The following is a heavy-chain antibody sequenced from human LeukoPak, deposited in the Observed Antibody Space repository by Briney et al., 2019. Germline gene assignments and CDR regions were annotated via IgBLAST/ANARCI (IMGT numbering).Heavy chain of an antibody. V-gene: IGHV5-51*01. CDR3: ARQYTMVRGAPDY. Sequence: GESLKISCKGSGYSFTSYWIGWVRQMPGKGLEWMGIIYPGDSDTRYSPSFQGQISISVDKSTDTAYLQWNTLQASDSAMYYCARQYTMVRGAPDYWGQGTLVTVSS. CDR1: GYSFTSYW. D-gene: IGHD3-10*01. J-gene: IGHJ4*02. CDR2: IYPGDSDT.